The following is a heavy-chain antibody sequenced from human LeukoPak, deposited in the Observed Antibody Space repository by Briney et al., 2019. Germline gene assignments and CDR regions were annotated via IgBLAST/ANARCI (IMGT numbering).Heavy chain of an antibody. CDR2: ISGSGDNT. D-gene: IGHD3-22*01. V-gene: IGHV3-23*01. CDR1: GFTFSSYA. CDR3: AKGSYYDSSGSFYFDY. Sequence: GGSLKLSCAASGFTFSSYAMSWVRQAPGKGLEWVSGISGSGDNTYYADSVKGRFTISRDNSKNTLYVQVNSLGTEDTAAYYCAKGSYYDSSGSFYFDYWGQGTLVTVSS. J-gene: IGHJ4*02.